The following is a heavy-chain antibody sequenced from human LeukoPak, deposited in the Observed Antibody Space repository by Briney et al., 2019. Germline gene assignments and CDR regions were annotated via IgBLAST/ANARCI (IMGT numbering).Heavy chain of an antibody. V-gene: IGHV3-49*04. CDR2: IGSKTSGGTT. J-gene: IGHJ4*02. CDR1: GFTFGDYA. D-gene: IGHD3-22*01. CDR3: ARGAFEYDTSGYYYTFDY. Sequence: GSLRLSCTTSGFTFGDYAMTWVRQAPGKGLEWLGFIGSKTSGGTTDYAASVKGRFTISRDGSKSIAYLQMNTLKTEDTAIYYCARGAFEYDTSGYYYTFDYWGQGSLVTVSS.